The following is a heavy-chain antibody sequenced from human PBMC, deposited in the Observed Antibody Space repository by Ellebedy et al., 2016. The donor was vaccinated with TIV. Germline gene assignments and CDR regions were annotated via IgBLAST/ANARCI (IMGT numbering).Heavy chain of an antibody. D-gene: IGHD5-12*01. Sequence: PGGSLRLSCAASGFSFSTYAMNRVRQAPGKGLEWLSYINSDGRVTYYADSVKGRFTISRDNARNSLSLQMGSLREEDTSVYYCALDLKRGYDCSHWGQGTLVTVSS. J-gene: IGHJ1*01. CDR3: ALDLKRGYDCSH. V-gene: IGHV3-48*02. CDR2: INSDGRVT. CDR1: GFSFSTYA.